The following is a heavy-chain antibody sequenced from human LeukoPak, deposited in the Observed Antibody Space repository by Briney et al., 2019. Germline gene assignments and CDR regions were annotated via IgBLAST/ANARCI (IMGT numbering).Heavy chain of an antibody. CDR3: AKRYQIDYYYYYGMDV. J-gene: IGHJ6*02. CDR1: GFTFSSYA. V-gene: IGHV3-23*01. D-gene: IGHD1-14*01. Sequence: PGGSLRLSCAASGFTFSSYAMSWVRQAPGKGLEWVSAISGSGGSTYYADSVKGRFTISRDSSKNTLYLQMNSLRAEDTAVYYCAKRYQIDYYYYYGMDVWGQGTTVTVSS. CDR2: ISGSGGST.